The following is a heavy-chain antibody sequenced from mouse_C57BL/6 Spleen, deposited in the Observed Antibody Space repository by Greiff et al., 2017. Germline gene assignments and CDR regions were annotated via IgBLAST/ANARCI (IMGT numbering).Heavy chain of an antibody. J-gene: IGHJ2*01. D-gene: IGHD2-4*01. CDR1: GYTFTSYW. Sequence: QVQLQQSGAELVKPGASVKMSCKASGYTFTSYWITWVKQRPGQGLEWIGDIYPGSGSTNYTEKFKSKATLTVDTSSSTAYMQLCSLTSEDSAVYYCARRYDYYWGQGTTLTVSS. V-gene: IGHV1-55*01. CDR2: IYPGSGST. CDR3: ARRYDYY.